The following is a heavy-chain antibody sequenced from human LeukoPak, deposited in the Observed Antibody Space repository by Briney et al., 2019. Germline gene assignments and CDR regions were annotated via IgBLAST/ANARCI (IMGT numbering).Heavy chain of an antibody. CDR1: GFTFSSYS. D-gene: IGHD6-13*01. Sequence: GGSLRLSCAASGFTFSSYSMNWVRQVPGKGLEWVSSISSSSSYIYYADSVKGRFTISRDNAKNSLYLQMNSLRAEDTAVYYCARGGIAAAGTLDYWGQGTLVTVSS. J-gene: IGHJ4*02. CDR3: ARGGIAAAGTLDY. V-gene: IGHV3-21*01. CDR2: ISSSSSYI.